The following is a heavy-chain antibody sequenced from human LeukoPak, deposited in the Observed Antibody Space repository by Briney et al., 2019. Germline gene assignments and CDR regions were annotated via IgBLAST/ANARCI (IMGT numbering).Heavy chain of an antibody. D-gene: IGHD6-6*01. CDR1: GYTFTSYG. CDR2: ISAHNGNT. J-gene: IGHJ5*02. Sequence: GASVKVSCKASGYTFTSYGISWVRQAPGQGLEWMGWISAHNGNTNYAQKLQGRVTMTTDTSTSTAYMELRSLRSDDTAVYYCARDAEPYIAARCRWFDPWGQGTLVTVSS. V-gene: IGHV1-18*01. CDR3: ARDAEPYIAARCRWFDP.